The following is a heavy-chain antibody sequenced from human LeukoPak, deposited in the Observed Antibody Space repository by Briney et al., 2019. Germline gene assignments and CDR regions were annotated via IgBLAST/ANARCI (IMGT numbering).Heavy chain of an antibody. J-gene: IGHJ4*02. V-gene: IGHV4-28*01. Sequence: PSDTLSLTCTVSGYSISSSNWWGWIRQPPGKGLEWIGYIYYSGSTNYNPSLKSRVTMSVDTSKNQFSLKLSSVTAADTAVYYCARSSSGARWDYWGQGTLVTVSS. CDR2: IYYSGST. CDR3: ARSSSGARWDY. CDR1: GYSISSSNW. D-gene: IGHD5-24*01.